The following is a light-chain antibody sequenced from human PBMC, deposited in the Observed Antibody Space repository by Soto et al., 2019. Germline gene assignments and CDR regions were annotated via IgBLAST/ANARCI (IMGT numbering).Light chain of an antibody. CDR3: HQYGSSPWT. CDR1: QSVRSSY. CDR2: DAS. J-gene: IGKJ1*01. Sequence: EIVLTQSPATLSLSPGERATLSCGASQSVRSSYLAWYQRKPGLAPRLLIYDASNRATGIPDRFSGSGSGTDFTLTISRLEPEDFAVYYCHQYGSSPWTFGQGTKVEIK. V-gene: IGKV3D-20*01.